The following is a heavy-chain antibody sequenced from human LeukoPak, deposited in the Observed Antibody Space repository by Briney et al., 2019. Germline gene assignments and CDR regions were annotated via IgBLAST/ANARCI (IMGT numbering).Heavy chain of an antibody. CDR1: GFTFSSYS. D-gene: IGHD4-11*01. CDR2: IKQDGSEK. CDR3: AREKVTTDNYYYMDV. J-gene: IGHJ6*03. V-gene: IGHV3-7*01. Sequence: GGSLRLSCAASGFTFSSYSMNWVRQAPGKGLEWVANIKQDGSEKYYVDSVKGRFTISRDNAKNSLYLQMNSLRDEETAVYYCAREKVTTDNYYYMDVWGKGTTVTVSS.